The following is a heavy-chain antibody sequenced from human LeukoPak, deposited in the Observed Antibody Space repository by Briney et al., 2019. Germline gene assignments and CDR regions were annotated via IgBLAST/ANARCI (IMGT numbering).Heavy chain of an antibody. CDR1: GYTFTSYG. Sequence: ASVKVSCKASGYTFTSYGISWVRQAPGQGLEWMGWINPNSGGTNYAQKFQGRVTMTRDTSISTAYMELSRLRSDDTAVYYCARSGLIQAWDDYWGQGTLVTVSS. CDR3: ARSGLIQAWDDY. V-gene: IGHV1-2*02. D-gene: IGHD1-26*01. J-gene: IGHJ4*02. CDR2: INPNSGGT.